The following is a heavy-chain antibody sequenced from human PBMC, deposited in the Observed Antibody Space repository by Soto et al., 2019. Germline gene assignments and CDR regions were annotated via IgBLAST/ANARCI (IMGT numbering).Heavy chain of an antibody. D-gene: IGHD4-17*01. CDR3: ALTTSICGL. CDR2: IKQNGREQ. Sequence: EVQLVESGGGLGQPGGSLRLSCASSGFAFSGYWMNWVRQAPGKGLEWVANIKQNGREQNYVDSVKVRFTISRDNAKNSLYLPMNRLRAEDTAVYYCALTTSICGLWGRGTLVTVSS. CDR1: GFAFSGYW. V-gene: IGHV3-7*02. J-gene: IGHJ2*01.